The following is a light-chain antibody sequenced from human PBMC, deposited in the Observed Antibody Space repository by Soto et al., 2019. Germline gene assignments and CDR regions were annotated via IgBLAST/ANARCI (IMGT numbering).Light chain of an antibody. J-gene: IGKJ5*01. CDR3: QQYGGSPRT. CDR2: GAS. Sequence: EIVLTQSPGTLSLSPGERATLSCRASQSVGSGYLAWYQQKPGQAPRLLIYGASIRAAGIPDRFSGSGSGANFTLTISRLEPEDFAVYYCQQYGGSPRTFGQGTRLEIK. CDR1: QSVGSGY. V-gene: IGKV3-20*01.